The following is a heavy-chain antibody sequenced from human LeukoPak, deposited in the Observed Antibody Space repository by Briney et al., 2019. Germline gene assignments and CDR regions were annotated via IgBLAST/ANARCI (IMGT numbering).Heavy chain of an antibody. CDR2: IYYSGST. Sequence: PSETLSLTCTVSGGSISSSYWTWIRQPPGKGLEWIGYIYYSGSTNYNPSLKSRVTLSVDTSKNQLSLNLSSVTAADTAVYYCASAIAEDFYYYYMDVWGKGTTVTVSS. D-gene: IGHD1-14*01. CDR3: ASAIAEDFYYYYMDV. J-gene: IGHJ6*03. V-gene: IGHV4-59*01. CDR1: GGSISSSY.